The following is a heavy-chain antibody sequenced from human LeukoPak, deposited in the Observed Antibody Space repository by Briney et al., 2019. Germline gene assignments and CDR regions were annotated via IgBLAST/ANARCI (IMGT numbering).Heavy chain of an antibody. CDR1: GGSISSGGYY. J-gene: IGHJ1*01. Sequence: PSQTLSLTCTVSGGSISSGGYYWSWIRQHPGKGLEWIGYIYYSGSTYYNPSLKSRVTISVDTSKNQFSLKLSSVTAADTAVYYCARLDIDIAAAGTGYFQHWGQGTLVTVSS. D-gene: IGHD6-13*01. CDR2: IYYSGST. CDR3: ARLDIDIAAAGTGYFQH. V-gene: IGHV4-31*03.